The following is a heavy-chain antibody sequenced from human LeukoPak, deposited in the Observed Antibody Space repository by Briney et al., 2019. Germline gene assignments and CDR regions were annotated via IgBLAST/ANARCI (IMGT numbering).Heavy chain of an antibody. Sequence: PGRSLRLSCAASGFTFRSFGMHWVRQAPGKALECVAVIWYDGNTKQYADSVKGRFTISRDNSNNTLYLEMNSLRAEDTAVYYCAKARFASGYHNLDYWGQGTLVTVSS. V-gene: IGHV3-33*06. CDR1: GFTFRSFG. CDR3: AKARFASGYHNLDY. D-gene: IGHD3-3*01. J-gene: IGHJ4*02. CDR2: IWYDGNTK.